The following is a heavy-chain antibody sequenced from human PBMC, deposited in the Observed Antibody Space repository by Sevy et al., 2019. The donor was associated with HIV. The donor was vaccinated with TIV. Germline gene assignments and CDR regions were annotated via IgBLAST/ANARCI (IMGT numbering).Heavy chain of an antibody. J-gene: IGHJ6*02. Sequence: ASVKVSCKASGYTFTSYGISWVRQAPGQGLEWMGWISAYNGNTNYAQKLQGRVTMTTDTLTSTAYMELRSLRSDDTAVYYCARDVLRYFDWLLYRNYYGMDVWGQGTTVTVSS. D-gene: IGHD3-9*01. CDR1: GYTFTSYG. CDR2: ISAYNGNT. CDR3: ARDVLRYFDWLLYRNYYGMDV. V-gene: IGHV1-18*01.